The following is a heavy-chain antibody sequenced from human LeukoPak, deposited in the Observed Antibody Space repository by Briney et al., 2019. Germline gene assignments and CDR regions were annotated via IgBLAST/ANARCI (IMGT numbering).Heavy chain of an antibody. V-gene: IGHV1-18*01. CDR3: AKAGGSRTSYYYYYMDV. D-gene: IGHD1-26*01. Sequence: ASVKVSCKASGCTFTSYGISWVRQAPGQGLEWMGWISAYNGNTNYAQKLQGRVTMTTDTSTSTAYMELRSLRSDDTAVYYCAKAGGSRTSYYYYYMDVWGKGTTVTVSS. CDR2: ISAYNGNT. J-gene: IGHJ6*03. CDR1: GCTFTSYG.